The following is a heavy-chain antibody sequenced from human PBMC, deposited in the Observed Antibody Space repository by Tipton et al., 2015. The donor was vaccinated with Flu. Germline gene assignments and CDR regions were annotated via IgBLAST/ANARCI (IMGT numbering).Heavy chain of an antibody. D-gene: IGHD3-3*01. V-gene: IGHV1-18*01. J-gene: IGHJ3*02. CDR1: GYTFTSYG. Sequence: QLVQSGAEVKKPGASVKVSCKASGYTFTSYGISWVRQAPGQGLEWMGWISAYNGNTNYAQKLQGRVTMTTDTSTSTAYMELRSLRSDDTAVYYCARDKVGYYDFWSGYSNGGAFDIWGQGTMVTVSS. CDR3: ARDKVGYYDFWSGYSNGGAFDI. CDR2: ISAYNGNT.